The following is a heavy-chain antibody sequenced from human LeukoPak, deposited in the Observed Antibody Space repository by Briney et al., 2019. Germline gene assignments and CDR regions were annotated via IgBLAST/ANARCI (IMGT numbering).Heavy chain of an antibody. J-gene: IGHJ4*02. CDR1: AYTFSNYG. CDR3: ARDLDGSGSYYTDY. D-gene: IGHD3-10*01. Sequence: VKVSCKTSAYTFSNYGFNWVRQAPGQGLEWMGWISAYNGNTKYAQNFQGRFTMTTDTSTSTAHMELRSLTSDDTAVYYCARDLDGSGSYYTDYWGQGTLVTVSS. V-gene: IGHV1-18*01. CDR2: ISAYNGNT.